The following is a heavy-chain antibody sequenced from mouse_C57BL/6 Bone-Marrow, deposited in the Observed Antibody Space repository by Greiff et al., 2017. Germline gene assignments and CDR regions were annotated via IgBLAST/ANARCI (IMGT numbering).Heavy chain of an antibody. CDR2: INPNYGTT. J-gene: IGHJ4*01. Sequence: VQLQESGPELVKPGASVKISCKASGYSFTDYNMNWVKQSTGKGLEWIGVINPNYGTTSYNQKFKGKATLTVDQSSSTAYMQLNSLTSEDSAVYYCALYYYGMGAMDYWGQGTSVTVSS. CDR3: ALYYYGMGAMDY. CDR1: GYSFTDYN. D-gene: IGHD1-1*01. V-gene: IGHV1-39*01.